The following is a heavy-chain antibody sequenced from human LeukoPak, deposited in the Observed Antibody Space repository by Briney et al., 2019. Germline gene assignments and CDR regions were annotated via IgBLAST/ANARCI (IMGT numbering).Heavy chain of an antibody. CDR3: ARGVSYDFWSGYYN. V-gene: IGHV4-39*07. CDR2: INHSGST. Sequence: SETLSLTCTVSGGSISSGSYYWSWIRQPPGKGLEWIGEINHSGSTNYNPSLKSRVTISVDTSKNQFSLKLSSVTAADTAVYYCARGVSYDFWSGYYNWGQGTLVTVSS. CDR1: GGSISSGSYY. J-gene: IGHJ4*02. D-gene: IGHD3-3*01.